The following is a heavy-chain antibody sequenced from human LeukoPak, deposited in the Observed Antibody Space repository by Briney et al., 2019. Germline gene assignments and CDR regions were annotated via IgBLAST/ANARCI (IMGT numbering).Heavy chain of an antibody. V-gene: IGHV1-2*04. D-gene: IGHD6-6*01. CDR1: GYTFTDYH. J-gene: IGHJ4*02. CDR2: INPNGGGT. CDR3: ARRLSNSSEGYDY. Sequence: ASVKVSCKASGYTFTDYHMHWVRQAPGQGPEWMGWINPNGGGTNYAGKFQGWVTMTRDTSVNTAYMDLSRLTSDDTAVYYCARRLSNSSEGYDYWGQGTLVTVSS.